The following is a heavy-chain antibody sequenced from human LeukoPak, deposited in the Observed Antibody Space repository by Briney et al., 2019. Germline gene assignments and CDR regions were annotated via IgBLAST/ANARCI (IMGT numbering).Heavy chain of an antibody. CDR3: ARLRDLYNCFDP. V-gene: IGHV4-38-2*01. CDR1: GYSINSGYY. Sequence: RSSETLSLTCAVSGYSINSGYYWGWIRQPPGEGLEWIGSIYHSGTTSYNPSLKSRVTMSVDTSKNQFSLKLSSVTAADTAVYYCARLRDLYNCFDPWGQGTLVTVSS. CDR2: IYHSGTT. D-gene: IGHD5-24*01. J-gene: IGHJ5*02.